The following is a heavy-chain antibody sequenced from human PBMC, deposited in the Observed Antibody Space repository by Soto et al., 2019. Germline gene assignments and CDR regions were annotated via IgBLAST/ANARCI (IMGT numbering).Heavy chain of an antibody. CDR1: GFTFSNFW. CDR3: TGDSGGWGAY. V-gene: IGHV3-74*01. D-gene: IGHD6-13*01. J-gene: IGHJ4*02. Sequence: EVQLVASGGRLVQPGGSLRLSCADSGFTFSNFWMHWVRQVPGKGLMWVSRINEDGRSINYADSVKGRFTISRDNARDTLYLEMTGLGAEDTVIYCCTGDSGGWGAYWGQGALVTVSS. CDR2: INEDGRSI.